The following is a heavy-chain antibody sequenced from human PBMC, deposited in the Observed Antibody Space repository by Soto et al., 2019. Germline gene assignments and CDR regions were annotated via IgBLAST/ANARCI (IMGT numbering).Heavy chain of an antibody. CDR1: GYTFTAYY. Sequence: QVQLVQSGAEVKEPGDSVRVSCEASGYTFTAYYIHWVRQAPGQGLEWMGWINPKFGDTTYAQDFQGRLTFAKDIVNSTGYMGFSRLASDGTAIYYCARNFDYFYGPGSGNGHGVWGQGTTVNVFS. V-gene: IGHV1-2*02. J-gene: IGHJ6*02. CDR2: INPKFGDT. CDR3: ARNFDYFYGPGSGNGHGV. D-gene: IGHD3-9*01.